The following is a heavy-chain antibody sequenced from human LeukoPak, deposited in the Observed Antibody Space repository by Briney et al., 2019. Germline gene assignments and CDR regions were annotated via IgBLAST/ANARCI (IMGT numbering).Heavy chain of an antibody. J-gene: IGHJ4*02. CDR3: ARDGSFGSPQY. V-gene: IGHV4-4*07. Sequence: PSETLSLTCTVSGDSISGYYWRWLRQPAGKGLEWIGRIYSSGSTNYNPSLKSRVTISVDTSKNQFSLRLTSVTAADTAMYYGARDGSFGSPQYWGQGTLVTVSS. CDR2: IYSSGST. CDR1: GDSISGYY. D-gene: IGHD3-16*01.